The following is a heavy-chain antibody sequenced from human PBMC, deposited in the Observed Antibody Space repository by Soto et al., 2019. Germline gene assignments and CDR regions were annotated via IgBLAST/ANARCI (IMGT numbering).Heavy chain of an antibody. J-gene: IGHJ4*02. CDR1: GFTFSSYD. D-gene: IGHD3-16*01. V-gene: IGHV3-13*01. CDR3: ARGRPTFTYYDYVWGSSQFDY. CDR2: IGTAGDT. Sequence: GGSLRLSCAASGFTFSSYDMHWVRQATGKGLEWVSAIGTAGDTYYPGSVKGRFTISRENAKNSLYLQMNSLRAEDTAVYYCARGRPTFTYYDYVWGSSQFDYWGQGTLVTVSS.